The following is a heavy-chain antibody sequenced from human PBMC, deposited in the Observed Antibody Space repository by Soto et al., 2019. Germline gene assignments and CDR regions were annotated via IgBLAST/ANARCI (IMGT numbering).Heavy chain of an antibody. CDR2: IIPILGIA. J-gene: IGHJ2*01. CDR1: GGTFSSYT. CDR3: ATDRAVAGTPWYFDL. V-gene: IGHV1-69*08. Sequence: QVQLVQSGAEVKKPGSSVKVSCKASGGTFSSYTISWVRQAPGQGLEWMGRIIPILGIANYAQKFQGRVTITADKATSTAYMELSSLRSEDTAVYYCATDRAVAGTPWYFDLWGRGTLVTVSS. D-gene: IGHD6-19*01.